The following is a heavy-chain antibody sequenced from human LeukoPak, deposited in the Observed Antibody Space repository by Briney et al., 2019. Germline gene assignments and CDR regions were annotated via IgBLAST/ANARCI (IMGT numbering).Heavy chain of an antibody. CDR2: IRSSSSYI. D-gene: IGHD1-7*01. CDR1: GFTFSSYS. J-gene: IGHJ4*02. Sequence: PGGSLRLSCAASGFTFSSYSMNWVRQAPGKGLEWVSSIRSSSSYIYYAHSLKGRFTISRDNAKNSLSLQMNSLRAEDTAVYYCARDGGSITRTTGLFDYWGQGTLVTVSS. CDR3: ARDGGSITRTTGLFDY. V-gene: IGHV3-21*01.